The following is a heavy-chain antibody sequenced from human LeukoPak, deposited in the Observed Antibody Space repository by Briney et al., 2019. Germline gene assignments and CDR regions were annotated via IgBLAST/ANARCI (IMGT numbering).Heavy chain of an antibody. V-gene: IGHV5-51*01. CDR1: GYSFTTYW. J-gene: IGHJ6*02. D-gene: IGHD3-22*01. Sequence: GESLKISCKGSGYSFTTYWIGWVRQMPGKGLEWMGIIYPGDSYTNYSPSFQGHVTISADKSISTAYLQWSSLKASDTAMYYCARPIHYYDSSGYGMDVWGQGTTVTVSS. CDR3: ARPIHYYDSSGYGMDV. CDR2: IYPGDSYT.